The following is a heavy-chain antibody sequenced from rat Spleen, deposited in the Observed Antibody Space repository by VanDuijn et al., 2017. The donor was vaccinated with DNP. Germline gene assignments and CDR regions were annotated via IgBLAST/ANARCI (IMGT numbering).Heavy chain of an antibody. CDR1: GFSPCSYT. CDR2: ISSGGTT. J-gene: IGHJ3*01. Sequence: QVQLKESGPGLVQPSQTLSLTCSVSGFSPCSYTVGWVRQPPGKGLEWIAAISSGGTTYYNSALKSRLSISRDTSKSQVFLKMNSLQTEDTAMYFCASPNWARGFTYWGQGTLVTVSS. V-gene: IGHV2-6*01. D-gene: IGHD5-1*01. CDR3: ASPNWARGFTY.